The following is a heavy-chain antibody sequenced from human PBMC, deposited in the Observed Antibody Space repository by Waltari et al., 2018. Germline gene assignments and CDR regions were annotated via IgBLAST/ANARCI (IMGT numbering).Heavy chain of an antibody. CDR3: ARTRGYSYGIYYYYYYGMDV. D-gene: IGHD5-18*01. Sequence: QVQLQESGPGLVKPSGTLSLTCAVSGGSINSSNWWRWVRQPPGKGLEWIGEIYHSGSTNYNPSLKSRGTISVDKSKNQFSLKMNSVTAADTAVYYCARTRGYSYGIYYYYYYGMDVWGHGTTVTVSS. V-gene: IGHV4-4*02. CDR1: GGSINSSNW. J-gene: IGHJ6*02. CDR2: IYHSGST.